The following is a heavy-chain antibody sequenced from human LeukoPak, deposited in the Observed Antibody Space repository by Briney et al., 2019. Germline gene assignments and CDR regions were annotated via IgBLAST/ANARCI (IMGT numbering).Heavy chain of an antibody. CDR2: ISDSGGRT. V-gene: IGHV3-23*01. D-gene: IGHD3-22*01. Sequence: GGSLRLSCAASGFTFSSYSMNWVRQAPGKGLEWVAGISDSGGRTNYADSVKGRFTISRDNPKNTLYLQMNSLRAEDTAVYFCAKRGVVIRVILVGFHKEAYYFDSRGQGALVTVSS. CDR3: AKRGVVIRVILVGFHKEAYYFDS. J-gene: IGHJ4*02. CDR1: GFTFSSYS.